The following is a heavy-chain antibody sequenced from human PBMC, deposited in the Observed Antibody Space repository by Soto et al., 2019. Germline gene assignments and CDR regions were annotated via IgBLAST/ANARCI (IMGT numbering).Heavy chain of an antibody. J-gene: IGHJ5*02. CDR3: ATYLVETAMRMGRFDP. D-gene: IGHD2-21*02. CDR1: GGSISSGDYY. V-gene: IGHV4-30-4*01. Sequence: SETLSLTCIVSGGSISSGDYYLSWIRQSPGKGLEWIGYIYHTGITFYNPSLKSRVTISADTSKNQFSLKMRSVTAADTAVYSWATYLVETAMRMGRFDPWGQGTPVT. CDR2: IYHTGIT.